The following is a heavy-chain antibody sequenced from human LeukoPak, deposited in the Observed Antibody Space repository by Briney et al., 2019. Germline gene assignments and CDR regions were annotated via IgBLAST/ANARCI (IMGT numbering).Heavy chain of an antibody. V-gene: IGHV3-30*02. CDR1: GFTFSSYG. Sequence: GGSLRLSCAAAGFTFSSYGMHWVRQAPGKWLEWVAFIRYDGSNKYYADSVKGRFTISRDNSKNTMYLQMNSLRAEDTAVYYCAKDRGYSYGHFDYWGQGTLVTVSS. CDR2: IRYDGSNK. CDR3: AKDRGYSYGHFDY. J-gene: IGHJ4*02. D-gene: IGHD5-18*01.